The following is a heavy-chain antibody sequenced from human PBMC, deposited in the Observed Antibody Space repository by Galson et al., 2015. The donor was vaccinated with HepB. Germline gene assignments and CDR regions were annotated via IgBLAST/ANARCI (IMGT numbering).Heavy chain of an antibody. CDR1: GFTFSSYG. V-gene: IGHV3-33*01. CDR2: IWYDGSNK. D-gene: IGHD6-19*01. J-gene: IGHJ6*02. Sequence: SLRLSCAASGFTFSSYGMHWVRQAPGKGLEWVAVIWYDGSNKYYADSVKGRFTISRDNAKNSLYLQMNSLRDEDTAVYYCARDWETAIAVAGFNYYYYGMDVWGQGTTVTVSS. CDR3: ARDWETAIAVAGFNYYYYGMDV.